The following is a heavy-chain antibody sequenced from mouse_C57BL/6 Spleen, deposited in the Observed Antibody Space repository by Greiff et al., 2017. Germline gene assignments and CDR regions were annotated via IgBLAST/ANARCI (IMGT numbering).Heavy chain of an antibody. CDR1: GYAFSSSW. Sequence: VQLVESGPELVKPGASVKISCKASGYAFSSSWMNWVKQRPGKGLEWIGRIYPGDGDTNYNGKFKGKATLTADKSSSTAYMQLSSLTSEDSAVYFCARNDYDGGYWGQGTTLTVSS. V-gene: IGHV1-82*01. CDR2: IYPGDGDT. D-gene: IGHD2-4*01. CDR3: ARNDYDGGY. J-gene: IGHJ2*01.